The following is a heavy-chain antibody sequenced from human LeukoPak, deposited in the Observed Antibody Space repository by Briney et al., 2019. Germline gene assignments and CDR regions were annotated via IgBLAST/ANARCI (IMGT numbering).Heavy chain of an antibody. J-gene: IGHJ3*02. Sequence: GGSLRLSCAASGFTFSSYTMNWVRQAPGKGLEWVWYISSSSNTIYYADSVKGRFTISRDNAKNPLYLQMNSLRAEDTAVYYCARVFDIWGQGTMVTVSS. CDR3: ARVFDI. V-gene: IGHV3-48*01. CDR1: GFTFSSYT. CDR2: ISSSSNTI.